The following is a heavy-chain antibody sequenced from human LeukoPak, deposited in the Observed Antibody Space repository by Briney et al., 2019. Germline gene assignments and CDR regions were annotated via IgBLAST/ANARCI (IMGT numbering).Heavy chain of an antibody. V-gene: IGHV4-31*03. CDR1: GGFISSGGYY. CDR2: IYYSGST. Sequence: SQTLSLTCTVSGGFISSGGYYWSWIRQHPGKGLEWIGYIYYSGSTYYNPSLKSRVTISVDTSKNQFSLKLSAVTAADTAVYYCARVVVVPANWFDPWGQGTLVTVSS. J-gene: IGHJ5*02. D-gene: IGHD2-2*01. CDR3: ARVVVVPANWFDP.